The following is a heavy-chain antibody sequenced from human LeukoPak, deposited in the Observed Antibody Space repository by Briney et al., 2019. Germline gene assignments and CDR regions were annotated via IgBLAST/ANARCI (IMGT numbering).Heavy chain of an antibody. CDR2: IYSGGST. V-gene: IGHV3-53*01. D-gene: IGHD2-15*01. CDR3: ARGVVVVAATHHDAFDI. CDR1: GFTFSSYA. J-gene: IGHJ3*02. Sequence: GGSLRLSCAASGFTFSSYAMHWVRQAPGKGLEWVSVIYSGGSTYYADSVKGRFTISRDNSKNTLYLQMNSLRAEDTAVYYCARGVVVVAATHHDAFDIWGQGTMVTVSS.